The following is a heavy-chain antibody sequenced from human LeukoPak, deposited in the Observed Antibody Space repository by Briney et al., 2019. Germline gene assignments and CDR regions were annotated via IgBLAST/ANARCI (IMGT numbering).Heavy chain of an antibody. CDR2: IIPIFGTA. D-gene: IGHD6-19*01. V-gene: IGHV1-69*06. CDR3: ARIAVAGIIGFFDY. Sequence: ASVKVSCKASGGTFISYAISWVRQAPGQGLEWMGGIIPIFGTANYAQKFQGRVTITADKSTSTAYMELSSLRSEDTAVYYCARIAVAGIIGFFDYWGQGTLVTVSS. J-gene: IGHJ4*02. CDR1: GGTFISYA.